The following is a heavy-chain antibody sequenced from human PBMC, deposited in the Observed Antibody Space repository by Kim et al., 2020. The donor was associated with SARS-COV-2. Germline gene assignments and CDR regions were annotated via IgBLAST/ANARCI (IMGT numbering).Heavy chain of an antibody. Sequence: GTTDYAAPVKGRFTISRDDSKNTLYLQMNSLKTEDTAVYYCTRWRRAFDIWGQGTMVTVSS. CDR2: GTT. J-gene: IGHJ3*02. V-gene: IGHV3-15*01. D-gene: IGHD2-15*01. CDR3: TRWRRAFDI.